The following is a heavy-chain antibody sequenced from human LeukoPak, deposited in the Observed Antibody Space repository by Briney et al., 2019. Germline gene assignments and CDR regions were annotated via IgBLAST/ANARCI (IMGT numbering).Heavy chain of an antibody. CDR2: ISWNSGSI. CDR1: GFTFDDYA. Sequence: GGSLRLSCAASGFTFDDYAMQWVRQAPGKGLEWVSGISWNSGSIGYADSVKGRFTISRDNAKNSLYLQMNSLRAEDTALYYCAKDSPTYCSGGSCYSGAFDIWGQGTMVTVSS. CDR3: AKDSPTYCSGGSCYSGAFDI. V-gene: IGHV3-9*01. J-gene: IGHJ3*02. D-gene: IGHD2-15*01.